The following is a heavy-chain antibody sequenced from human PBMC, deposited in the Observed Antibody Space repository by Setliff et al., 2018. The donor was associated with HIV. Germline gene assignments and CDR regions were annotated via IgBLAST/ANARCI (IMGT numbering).Heavy chain of an antibody. V-gene: IGHV1-69*05. CDR3: AKLVSTTALSGWPKDAFDI. CDR1: GGTFSRSA. CDR2: IIPVFATP. J-gene: IGHJ3*02. D-gene: IGHD4-4*01. Sequence: RASVKVSCKASGGTFSRSAINWVRQAPGQGLEWMGGIIPVFATPNYAQKFQGRVTITTDEFTSAAYMELSSLRSEDTAVYYCAKLVSTTALSGWPKDAFDIWGQGTMVTVSS.